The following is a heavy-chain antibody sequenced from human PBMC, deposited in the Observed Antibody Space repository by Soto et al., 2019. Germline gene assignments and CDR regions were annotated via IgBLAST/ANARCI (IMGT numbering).Heavy chain of an antibody. CDR3: GRVPRYSFPTSDSLDQ. CDR2: ITPYNGNA. CDR1: GYTFSNFG. J-gene: IGHJ4*02. D-gene: IGHD5-18*01. V-gene: IGHV1-18*04. Sequence: QVQLVQSGPEVESPGASVKVSCKASGYTFSNFGINWVRQAPGQGLEWMGWITPYNGNANYAQKHQDRLTITTDTSTNTAYLELRSLRSDDTAVYFCGRVPRYSFPTSDSLDQWGQGTRVTVSS.